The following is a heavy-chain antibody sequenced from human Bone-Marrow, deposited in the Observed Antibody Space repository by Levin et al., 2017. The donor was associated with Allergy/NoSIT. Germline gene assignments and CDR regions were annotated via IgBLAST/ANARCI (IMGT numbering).Heavy chain of an antibody. V-gene: IGHV4-4*07. CDR1: GGSISSSY. CDR2: IYATGRT. CDR3: ARLQGGYSQNWFDP. J-gene: IGHJ5*02. D-gene: IGHD5-24*01. Sequence: SQTLSLTCTVSGGSISSSYWTWIRQPAGKGLEWIGRIYATGRTTYNPSLKSRVTMSVDTSKNLFSLRLTSMTAADTAIYYCARLQGGYSQNWFDPWGPGTLVTVSS.